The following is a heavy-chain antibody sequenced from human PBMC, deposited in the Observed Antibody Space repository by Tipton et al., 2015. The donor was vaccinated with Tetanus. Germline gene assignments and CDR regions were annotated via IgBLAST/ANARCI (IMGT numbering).Heavy chain of an antibody. CDR1: DFIFSTYS. V-gene: IGHV3-7*01. CDR3: ARLREIVSRSGWAFDY. J-gene: IGHJ4*02. Sequence: GSLRLSCAASDFIFSTYSMSWVRQAPGKGLEWVANIKQDGSEKYYADSVKGRFTISRDNAKNSLFLQVNSLRAEDTAVYYCARLREIVSRSGWAFDYWGQGILVTVSS. D-gene: IGHD5/OR15-5a*01. CDR2: IKQDGSEK.